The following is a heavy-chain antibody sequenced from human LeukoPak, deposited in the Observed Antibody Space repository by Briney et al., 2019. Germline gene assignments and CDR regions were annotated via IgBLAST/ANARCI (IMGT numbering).Heavy chain of an antibody. CDR1: GFTFSSYW. V-gene: IGHV3-30*18. Sequence: TGGSLRFSCAASGFTFSSYWMSWVRQAPGKGLEWVAVISYDGSNKYYADSVKGRFTISRDNSKNTLYLQMNSLRAEDTAVYYCAKDLAGSSSWYEVGYFDYWGQGTLVTVSS. CDR2: ISYDGSNK. D-gene: IGHD6-13*01. J-gene: IGHJ4*02. CDR3: AKDLAGSSSWYEVGYFDY.